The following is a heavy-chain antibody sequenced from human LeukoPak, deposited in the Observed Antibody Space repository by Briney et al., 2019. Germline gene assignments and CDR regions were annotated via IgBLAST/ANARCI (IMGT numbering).Heavy chain of an antibody. CDR2: ISSSSSYI. Sequence: PGGSLRLSCAPSGVTFSSYSMNWVRQAPGKGLEWVSSISSSSSYIYYADSVKGRFTISRDNAKNSLYLQMNSLRAEDTAVYYCASLSYYGSGSYHLDYWGQGTLVTVSS. CDR1: GVTFSSYS. D-gene: IGHD3-10*01. CDR3: ASLSYYGSGSYHLDY. J-gene: IGHJ4*02. V-gene: IGHV3-21*01.